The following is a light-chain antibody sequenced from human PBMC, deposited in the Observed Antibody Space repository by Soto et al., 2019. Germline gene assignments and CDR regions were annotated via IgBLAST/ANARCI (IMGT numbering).Light chain of an antibody. J-gene: IGKJ1*01. CDR1: QSVSNW. Sequence: DIQVTHSPSTLSASIRERVTNSRRASQSVSNWLAWYQQKPGKAPKLLIYAVSSLQSGVPSRFSGSGSGTEFILTISSLQPDDFATYYCQQYDSYSWTFGQGTKVDI. CDR3: QQYDSYSWT. CDR2: AVS. V-gene: IGKV1-5*01.